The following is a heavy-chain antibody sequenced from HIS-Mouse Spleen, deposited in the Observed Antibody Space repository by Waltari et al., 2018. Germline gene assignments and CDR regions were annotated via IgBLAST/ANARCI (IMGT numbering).Heavy chain of an antibody. Sequence: EVQLVESGGGLVKPGRSLRLSCTASGFTFGDYAMSWFRQAPGKGLEWVGFSRSKAYGGTTEYAASVKGRVTISRDDSKSIAYLQMNSLKTEDTAVYYCTRVGVAYYDSSGDDAFDIWGQGTMVTVSS. CDR1: GFTFGDYA. J-gene: IGHJ3*02. CDR3: TRVGVAYYDSSGDDAFDI. CDR2: SRSKAYGGTT. D-gene: IGHD3-22*01. V-gene: IGHV3-49*05.